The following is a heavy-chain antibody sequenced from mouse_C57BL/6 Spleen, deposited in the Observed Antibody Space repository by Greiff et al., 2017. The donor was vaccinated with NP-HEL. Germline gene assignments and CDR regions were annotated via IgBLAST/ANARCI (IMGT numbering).Heavy chain of an antibody. V-gene: IGHV1-7*01. D-gene: IGHD2-3*01. CDR2: INPSSGYT. J-gene: IGHJ4*01. CDR1: GYTFTSYW. CDR3: ARSPIYDGYYPSYAMDY. Sequence: VQLVESGAELAKPGASVKLSCKASGYTFTSYWMHWVKQRPGQGLEWIGYINPSSGYTKYNQKFKDKATLTADKSSSTAYMQLSSLTYEDSAVYYCARSPIYDGYYPSYAMDYWGQGTSVTVSS.